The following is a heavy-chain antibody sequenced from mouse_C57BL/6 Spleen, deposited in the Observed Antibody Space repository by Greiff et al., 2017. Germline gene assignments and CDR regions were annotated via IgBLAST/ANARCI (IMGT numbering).Heavy chain of an antibody. J-gene: IGHJ2*01. V-gene: IGHV1-82*01. CDR1: GYAFSSSW. CDR2: ISPGDGDT. Sequence: VQLQQSGPELVKPGASVKISCKASGYAFSSSWMNWVKQRPGKGLEWIGRISPGDGDTNYNGKFKGKATLTADQSSSTAYMQLSSLTSEDSAVYFCARTVTAGYYFDYWGQGTTLTVSS. CDR3: ARTVTAGYYFDY. D-gene: IGHD2-2*01.